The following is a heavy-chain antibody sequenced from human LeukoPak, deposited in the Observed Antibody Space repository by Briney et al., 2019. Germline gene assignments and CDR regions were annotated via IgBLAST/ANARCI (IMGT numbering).Heavy chain of an antibody. J-gene: IGHJ5*02. D-gene: IGHD1-26*01. CDR3: TRLKWGDWFDP. Sequence: PSETLSLTCGFSGYSISSGYYWGWIRQPPGKGLEWIASMYHTGTTYYNPSLKSRVTISVDTSKNQFSLGLTSVTAADTAVYYCTRLKWGDWFDPWGQGTLVTVSS. V-gene: IGHV4-38-2*01. CDR2: MYHTGTT. CDR1: GYSISSGYY.